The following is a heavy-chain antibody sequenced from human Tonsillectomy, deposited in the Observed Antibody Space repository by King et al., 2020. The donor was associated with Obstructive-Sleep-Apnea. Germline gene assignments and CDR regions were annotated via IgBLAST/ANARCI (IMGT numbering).Heavy chain of an antibody. CDR1: GGSISSTNW. V-gene: IGHV4-4*02. CDR3: ARVSWRPYYYGMDV. Sequence: QLQESGPGLVKPSGTLSLTCAVSGGSISSTNWWNWVRQPPGKGLEWIGEIYHSGSTNYNPSLKSLVTISVDKSKSQFSLKLSSVTAADTAVYYCARVSWRPYYYGMDVWGQGTTVTVSS. D-gene: IGHD5-12*01. CDR2: IYHSGST. J-gene: IGHJ6*02.